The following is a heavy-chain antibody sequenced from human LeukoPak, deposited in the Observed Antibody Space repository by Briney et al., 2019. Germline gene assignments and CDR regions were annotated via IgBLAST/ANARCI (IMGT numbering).Heavy chain of an antibody. CDR1: GGTFSSYA. J-gene: IGHJ6*02. V-gene: IGHV1-69*04. CDR3: ARGRIRYYGMDA. Sequence: GASVKVSCKASGGTFSSYAISWVRQAPGQGLEWMGRIIPILGIANYAQKFQGRVTITADKSTSTAYMELSSLRSEDTAVYYCARGRIRYYGMDAWGQGTTVTVSS. D-gene: IGHD2-15*01. CDR2: IIPILGIA.